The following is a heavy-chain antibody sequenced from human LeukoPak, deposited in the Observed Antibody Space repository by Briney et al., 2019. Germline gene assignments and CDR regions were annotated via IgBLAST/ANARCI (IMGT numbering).Heavy chain of an antibody. Sequence: PGGSLRLSFAASGITFSSYAMSWVRQAPGKGLEWVSGIRSSGEITSYADSVKGRFTISRDNSKNTLFLQMNSLRAEDTAVYYCAKDRGAAADFDYWGQGTLVTVSS. J-gene: IGHJ4*02. D-gene: IGHD6-13*01. CDR1: GITFSSYA. CDR2: IRSSGEIT. CDR3: AKDRGAAADFDY. V-gene: IGHV3-23*01.